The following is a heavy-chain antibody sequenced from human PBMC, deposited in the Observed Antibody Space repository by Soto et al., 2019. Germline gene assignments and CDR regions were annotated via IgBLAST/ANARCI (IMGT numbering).Heavy chain of an antibody. CDR1: GGSISSRSYY. J-gene: IGHJ5*02. V-gene: IGHV4-39*01. D-gene: IGHD3-3*01. CDR2: IYYSGSS. Sequence: PSETLSLTCTVSGGSISSRSYYWGWIRQPPGKGLEWIGYIYYSGSSYYNPSLKSRVTIFLDTSKNQFSLKLSSVTAADTAVYYCARGRVWSRLGLKWFDRWGQETLVTVAS. CDR3: ARGRVWSRLGLKWFDR.